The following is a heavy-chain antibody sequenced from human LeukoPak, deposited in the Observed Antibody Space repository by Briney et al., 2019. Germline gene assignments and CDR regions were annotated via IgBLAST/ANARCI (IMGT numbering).Heavy chain of an antibody. D-gene: IGHD3-22*01. J-gene: IGHJ6*02. V-gene: IGHV4-34*01. CDR1: GGSFSGYY. CDR3: ARGYYYDSSGYRRYYGMDV. CDR2: IYHSGST. Sequence: SETLSLTCAVYGGSFSGYYWSWIRQPPGKGLEWIGYIYHSGSTYYNPSLKSRVTISVDRSKNQFSLKLSSVTAADTAVYYCARGYYYDSSGYRRYYGMDVWGQGTTVTVSS.